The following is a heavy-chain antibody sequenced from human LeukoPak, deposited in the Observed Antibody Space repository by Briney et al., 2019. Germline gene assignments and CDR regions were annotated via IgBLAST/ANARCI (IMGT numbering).Heavy chain of an antibody. D-gene: IGHD3-16*02. V-gene: IGHV3-53*01. Sequence: GGSLRLSCAASGFPVSSNFMSWVRQAPGKGLEWVSIIYSGSDTYYPDSLKGRFTISRDNSKNTLYLQMDSLRAEDTAVYYCARGYRFEYDYWGQGTLVTVSS. J-gene: IGHJ4*02. CDR2: IYSGSDT. CDR3: ARGYRFEYDY. CDR1: GFPVSSNF.